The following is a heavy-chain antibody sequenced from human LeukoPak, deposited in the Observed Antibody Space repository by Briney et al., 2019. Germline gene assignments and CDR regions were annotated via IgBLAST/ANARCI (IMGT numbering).Heavy chain of an antibody. J-gene: IGHJ4*02. CDR3: TTGTWIQLWLADY. D-gene: IGHD5-18*01. V-gene: IGHV3-15*01. CDR2: IKSQTDGGTT. Sequence: GGSLRLSCKGSGFTFTNACMSWVRLAPGKGLEWVGHIKSQTDGGTTDYAAPVKGIFTISRDDSKNTLYLQLNSLKTEDTAVYYCTTGTWIQLWLADYWGQGTLVTVSS. CDR1: GFTFTNAC.